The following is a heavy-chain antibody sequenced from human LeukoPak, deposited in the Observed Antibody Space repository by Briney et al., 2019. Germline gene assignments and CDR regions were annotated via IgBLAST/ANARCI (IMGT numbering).Heavy chain of an antibody. CDR2: INSDGSST. D-gene: IGHD3-10*01. Sequence: GGSLRLSCAASGFTFSSSWMHWVRQAPGKGLVWVSRINSDGSSTTYADSVKGRFTISRDNAKNTLYLQMSSLRAEDTDVYYCARVQYYGSGSYYNWFDPWGQGTLVTVSS. CDR3: ARVQYYGSGSYYNWFDP. J-gene: IGHJ5*02. CDR1: GFTFSSSW. V-gene: IGHV3-74*01.